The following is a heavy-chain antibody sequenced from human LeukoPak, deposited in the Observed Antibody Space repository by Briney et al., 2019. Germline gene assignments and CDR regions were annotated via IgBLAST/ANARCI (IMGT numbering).Heavy chain of an antibody. V-gene: IGHV4-34*01. J-gene: IGHJ5*02. Sequence: SETLSLTCAVYGGSFSGYYWSWIRQPPGKGLEWIGEINHSGCTNYNPSLKSRVTISVDTSKNQFSLKLSSVTAADTAVYYWARGPPEPIGGDRGSWSAPWGKGTLVTASS. CDR2: INHSGCT. CDR1: GGSFSGYY. D-gene: IGHD3-10*01. CDR3: ARGPPEPIGGDRGSWSAP.